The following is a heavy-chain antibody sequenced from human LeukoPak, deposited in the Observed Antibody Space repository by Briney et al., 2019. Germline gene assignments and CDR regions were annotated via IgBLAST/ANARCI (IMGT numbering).Heavy chain of an antibody. D-gene: IGHD4-11*01. CDR3: ARNDYSNYGGAFDI. V-gene: IGHV3-53*01. CDR2: LYSGGTT. J-gene: IGHJ3*02. Sequence: GGSLRLSCAASGFTVSSNYMSWVRQAPGKGLEWVSVLYSGGTTHYADSVKGRFTISRDNSKNTLYLQMDNLRAGDTAVYYCARNDYSNYGGAFDIWGQGTMVTVSS. CDR1: GFTVSSNY.